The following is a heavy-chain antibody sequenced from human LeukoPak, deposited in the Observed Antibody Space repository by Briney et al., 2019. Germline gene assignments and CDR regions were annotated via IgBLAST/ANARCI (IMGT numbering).Heavy chain of an antibody. Sequence: GGSLRLSCAASGFTFSSYWMSWVRQAPGKGLEWVANIKQDGSEKYYVDSVKGRFTISRDNAKNSLYLQMNSLRAEDTAVYYCARPPSGYAYYMDVWGKGTTVTVSS. J-gene: IGHJ6*03. CDR3: ARPPSGYAYYMDV. D-gene: IGHD3-22*01. V-gene: IGHV3-7*01. CDR1: GFTFSSYW. CDR2: IKQDGSEK.